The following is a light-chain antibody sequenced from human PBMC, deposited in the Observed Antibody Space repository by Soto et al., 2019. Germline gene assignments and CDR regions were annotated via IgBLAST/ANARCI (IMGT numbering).Light chain of an antibody. CDR1: QSLVYSDGNSF. CDR3: MQSTHWPYT. Sequence: DVVMTQSPLSLPVTLGQPASISCRSSQSLVYSDGNSFLNWFQQRPGQSPRRLIYKVSNRDSGVPDRFSGSGSGTDFTLKISRVEAEDVGVNYCMQSTHWPYTFGQGTKVDIK. J-gene: IGKJ2*01. V-gene: IGKV2-30*01. CDR2: KVS.